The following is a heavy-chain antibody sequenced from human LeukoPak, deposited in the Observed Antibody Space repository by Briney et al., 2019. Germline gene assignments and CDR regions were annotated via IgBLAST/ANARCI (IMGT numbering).Heavy chain of an antibody. CDR1: GASLTSGGFY. Sequence: SETLSLTCTVSGASLTSGGFYWGWLRQSPGKGLQWIATVYYTGSTYFNPSLKSRVTISIDTSKNQFSLNLMSLIPSDTPLYYSARHSGSGSLSRPFDPWGRGTLVTVSS. CDR3: ARHSGSGSLSRPFDP. D-gene: IGHD3-10*01. V-gene: IGHV4-39*01. CDR2: VYYTGST. J-gene: IGHJ5*02.